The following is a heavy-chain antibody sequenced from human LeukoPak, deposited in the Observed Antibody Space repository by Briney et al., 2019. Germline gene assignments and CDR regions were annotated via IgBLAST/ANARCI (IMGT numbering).Heavy chain of an antibody. D-gene: IGHD2-2*01. CDR2: INPSGGST. CDR1: GYTFTSYY. Sequence: ASVKVSCKASGYTFTSYYMHWVRQAPGQGLEWMGIINPSGGSTSYAQKFQGRVTMTRDMSTSTVCMELSSLRSEDTAVYYCARASNKVVPAAAVDYWGQGTLVTVSS. CDR3: ARASNKVVPAAAVDY. V-gene: IGHV1-46*01. J-gene: IGHJ4*02.